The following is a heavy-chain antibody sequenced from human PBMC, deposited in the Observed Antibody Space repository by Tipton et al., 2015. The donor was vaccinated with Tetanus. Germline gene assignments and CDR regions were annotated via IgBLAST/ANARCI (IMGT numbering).Heavy chain of an antibody. V-gene: IGHV3-21*01. J-gene: IGHJ4*02. CDR3: ASGSTLDY. Sequence: SLRLSCAASGFTFSSYVMHWVRQAPGKGLEWVASISSTSSYIYYADSVKGRFTISRDNAKNSVYLQMSSLRADDTAVYYCASGSTLDYWGQGALVSVSS. CDR2: ISSTSSYI. D-gene: IGHD6-25*01. CDR1: GFTFSSYV.